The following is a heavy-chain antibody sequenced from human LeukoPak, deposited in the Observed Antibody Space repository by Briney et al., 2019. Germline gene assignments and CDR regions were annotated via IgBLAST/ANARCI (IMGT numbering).Heavy chain of an antibody. V-gene: IGHV3-11*04. D-gene: IGHD3-22*01. CDR3: ASDQGGYDSSGYSFDY. CDR1: GFTLSDYY. J-gene: IGHJ4*02. CDR2: ISSSGSTI. Sequence: GGSLRLSCAASGFTLSDYYMSWIRQAPGKGLEGVSYISSSGSTIYYADSVKGRFTISRDNAKNSLYLQMNSLRAEDTAVYYCASDQGGYDSSGYSFDYWGQGTLVTVSS.